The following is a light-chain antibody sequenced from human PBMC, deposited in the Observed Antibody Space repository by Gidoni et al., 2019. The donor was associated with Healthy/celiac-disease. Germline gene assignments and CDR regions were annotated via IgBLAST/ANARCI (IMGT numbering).Light chain of an antibody. Sequence: VLTQYPATLSLSPGERATLSCRASQSVSSYLAWYQQKPGQAPRLLIYDASNRATGIPARFSGSGSGTDFTLTISSLEPEDFAVYYCQQRSNWPFFTFGPGTKVDIK. CDR1: QSVSSY. V-gene: IGKV3-11*01. J-gene: IGKJ3*01. CDR3: QQRSNWPFFT. CDR2: DAS.